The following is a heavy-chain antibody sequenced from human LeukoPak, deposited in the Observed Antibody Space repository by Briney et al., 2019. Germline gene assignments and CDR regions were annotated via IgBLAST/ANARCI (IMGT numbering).Heavy chain of an antibody. J-gene: IGHJ6*03. CDR3: AREGLRSIAARRGTRDYMDV. D-gene: IGHD6-6*01. CDR1: GYTFTGYY. V-gene: IGHV1-2*02. Sequence: ASVKVSCKASGYTFTGYYMHWVRRAPGQGLEWMGWINPNSGGTNYAQKFQGRVTMTRDTSISTAYMELSRLRSDDTAVYYCAREGLRSIAARRGTRDYMDVWGKGTTVIVSS. CDR2: INPNSGGT.